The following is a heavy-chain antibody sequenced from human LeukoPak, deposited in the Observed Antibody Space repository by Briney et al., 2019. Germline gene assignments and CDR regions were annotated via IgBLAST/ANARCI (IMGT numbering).Heavy chain of an antibody. J-gene: IGHJ4*02. CDR3: ARIVIRGSGPTDY. V-gene: IGHV3-23*01. CDR1: GFTFSSYA. CDR2: ISGSGGST. D-gene: IGHD3-16*02. Sequence: PGGSLRLSCAASGFTFSSYAMSWVRQAPGKGLEWVSAISGSGGSTYYADSVKGRFTISRDNAKNSLYLQMNSLRAEDTAVYYCARIVIRGSGPTDYWGQGTLVTVSS.